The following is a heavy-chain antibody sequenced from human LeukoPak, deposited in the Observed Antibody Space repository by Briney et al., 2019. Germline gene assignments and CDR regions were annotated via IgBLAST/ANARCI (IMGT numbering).Heavy chain of an antibody. CDR2: LNPLSGDT. Sequence: ASVKVSCKVSGYNFSDSYIQWVRQAPGQGLEWMGWLNPLSGDTRYSQRFQGRVTMTSDTSITTALMELTRLRSDDTSFYYCARGTDSTNYDGVGAFHVWGRGTMVTVSS. V-gene: IGHV1-2*02. CDR1: GYNFSDSY. CDR3: ARGTDSTNYDGVGAFHV. D-gene: IGHD4-11*01. J-gene: IGHJ3*01.